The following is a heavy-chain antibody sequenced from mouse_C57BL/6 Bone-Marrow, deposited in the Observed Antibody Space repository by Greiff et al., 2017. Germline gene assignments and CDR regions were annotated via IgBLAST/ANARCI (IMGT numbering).Heavy chain of an antibody. CDR1: GYTFTDYN. J-gene: IGHJ2*01. CDR2: INPNNGGT. V-gene: IGHV1-18*01. D-gene: IGHD1-1*01. Sequence: VQLKESGPELVKPGASVKIPCKASGYTFTDYNMDWVKQSHGKSLEWIGDINPNNGGTIYNQKFKGKATLTVDKSSSTAYMELRSLTSEDTAVYYCARNYGSSYDFDYWGQGTTLTVSS. CDR3: ARNYGSSYDFDY.